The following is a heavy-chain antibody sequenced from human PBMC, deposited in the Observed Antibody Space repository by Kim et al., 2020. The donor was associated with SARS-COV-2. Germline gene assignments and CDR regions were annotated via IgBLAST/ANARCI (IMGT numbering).Heavy chain of an antibody. CDR1: GGSINSGLYS. CDR2: MYSSGST. D-gene: IGHD2-21*02. CDR3: ARVLVTSAGKYFYHYAMDV. J-gene: IGHJ6*02. V-gene: IGHV4-30-4*08. Sequence: SETLSLTCTVSGGSINSGLYSWNWIRHYPGRGLEWIGNMYSSGSTSYNPSLRSRLSMSLDATQNQFYLRLTSVTVADTAVYYCARVLVTSAGKYFYHYAMDVWGHGATVTVSS.